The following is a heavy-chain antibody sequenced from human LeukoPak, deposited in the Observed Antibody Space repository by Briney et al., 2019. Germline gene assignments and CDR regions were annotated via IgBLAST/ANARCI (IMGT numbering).Heavy chain of an antibody. CDR3: ARDKIVGASKFDY. CDR2: IKQDESEK. V-gene: IGHV3-7*01. J-gene: IGHJ4*02. CDR1: GFTFSNYW. Sequence: PGGSLRLSCAVSGFTFSNYWMSWVRQAPGKGLEWVAHIKQDESEKYYVDSVKGRFTISRDNAKNSLYLQMDSLRAGDTAIYYCARDKIVGASKFDYWGQGTLVTVSS. D-gene: IGHD1-26*01.